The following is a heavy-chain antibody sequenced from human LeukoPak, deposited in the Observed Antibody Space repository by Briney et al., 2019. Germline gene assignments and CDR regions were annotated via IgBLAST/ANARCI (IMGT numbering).Heavy chain of an antibody. J-gene: IGHJ6*03. Sequence: GGSLRLSCAASGFTFSSYSMNWVRQAPGKGLEWVSSISSSSSSSYIYYADSEKGRFTISRDNAKNSLYLQMNSLRAEDTAVYYCARVRAAAGPYYYYMDVWGKGTTVTVSS. CDR3: ARVRAAAGPYYYYMDV. CDR1: GFTFSSYS. CDR2: ISSSSSSSYI. D-gene: IGHD6-13*01. V-gene: IGHV3-21*01.